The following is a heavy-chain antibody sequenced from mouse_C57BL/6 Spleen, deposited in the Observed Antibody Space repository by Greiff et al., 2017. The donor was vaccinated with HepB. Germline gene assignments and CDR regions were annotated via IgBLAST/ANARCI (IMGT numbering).Heavy chain of an antibody. CDR1: GYTFTSYW. Sequence: QVQLQQPGAELVMPGASVKLSCKASGYTFTSYWMHWVKQRPGQGLEWIGEIDPSDSYTNYNQKFKGKSTLTVDKSSSTAYMQLSSLTSADSAVYYCARGDDYGFAYWGQGTLVTVSA. CDR3: ARGDDYGFAY. D-gene: IGHD2-4*01. V-gene: IGHV1-69*01. CDR2: IDPSDSYT. J-gene: IGHJ3*01.